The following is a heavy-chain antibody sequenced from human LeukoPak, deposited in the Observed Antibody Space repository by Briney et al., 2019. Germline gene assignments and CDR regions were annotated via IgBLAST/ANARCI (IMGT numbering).Heavy chain of an antibody. CDR1: GGSINSGRYY. CDR3: ARELPDYDGSGYFYNWFDP. J-gene: IGHJ5*02. D-gene: IGHD3-22*01. Sequence: SETLSLTCTVSGGSINSGRYYWSWIRQPAGKGLEWIGRIYTSGSINYNPSLKSRVTISIDTSENQFSLKLTSVTAADTAVYYCARELPDYDGSGYFYNWFDPWGQGTLVTVSS. CDR2: IYTSGSI. V-gene: IGHV4-61*02.